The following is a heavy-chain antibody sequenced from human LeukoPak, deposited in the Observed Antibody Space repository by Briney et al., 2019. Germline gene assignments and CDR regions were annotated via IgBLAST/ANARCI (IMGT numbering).Heavy chain of an antibody. D-gene: IGHD6-19*01. Sequence: SETLSLTCAVYGGSFSGYYWSWIRQPPGKGLEWIGEINHSGSPNYNPSLKSRVTISVDTSKNQFSLKLSSVTAADTAVYYCARSYSSGWYGWFDPWGQGTLVTVSS. J-gene: IGHJ5*02. CDR1: GGSFSGYY. CDR3: ARSYSSGWYGWFDP. V-gene: IGHV4-34*01. CDR2: INHSGSP.